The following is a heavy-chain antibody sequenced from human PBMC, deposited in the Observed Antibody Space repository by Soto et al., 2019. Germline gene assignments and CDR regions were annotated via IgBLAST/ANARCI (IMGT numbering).Heavy chain of an antibody. CDR3: ARAPYYDFWSGCYPQTNWFDP. CDR1: GFTFSSYS. CDR2: ISSSSSYI. J-gene: IGHJ5*02. V-gene: IGHV3-21*01. D-gene: IGHD3-3*01. Sequence: EVQLVESGGGLVKPGGSLRLSCAASGFTFSSYSMNWVRQAPGKGLEWVSSISSSSSYIYYADSVKGRFTISRDNAKNSLYLQMNSLRAEDTAVYYCARAPYYDFWSGCYPQTNWFDPWGQGTLVTVSS.